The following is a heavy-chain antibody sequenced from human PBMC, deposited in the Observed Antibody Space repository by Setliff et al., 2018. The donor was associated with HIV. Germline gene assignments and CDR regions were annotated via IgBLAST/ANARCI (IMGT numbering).Heavy chain of an antibody. CDR2: FHYSGST. J-gene: IGHJ6*02. Sequence: SETLSLTCNVSGGSVTSGNFYWGWIRQPPDKGLEWIGSFHYSGSTSYNPSLRSRVTISVDTSKNQFSLKLSSVTAADTAVYYCARGGLDYYYGMDVWGQGTTVTVSS. CDR3: ARGGLDYYYGMDV. V-gene: IGHV4-39*07. CDR1: GGSVTSGNFY.